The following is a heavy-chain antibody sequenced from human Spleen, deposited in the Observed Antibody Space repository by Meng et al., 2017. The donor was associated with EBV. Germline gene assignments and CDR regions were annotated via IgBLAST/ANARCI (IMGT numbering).Heavy chain of an antibody. CDR2: IDYSGST. CDR1: GGSVTRGSYY. D-gene: IGHD2/OR15-2a*01. CDR3: ARDQGWGNSDGYFDL. J-gene: IGHJ2*01. V-gene: IGHV4-61*01. Sequence: QVQLPESGPGLVKPPXXXXXXCXVSGGSVTRGSYYWSWVRQPPGKGLEWIGYIDYSGSTNYNPSLKSRATISIDASKSQFSLNLRSMTTADTAVYYCARDQGWGNSDGYFDLWGRGTLGTVSS.